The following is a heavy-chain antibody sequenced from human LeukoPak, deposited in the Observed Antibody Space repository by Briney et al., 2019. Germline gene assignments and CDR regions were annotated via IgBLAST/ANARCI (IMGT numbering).Heavy chain of an antibody. CDR3: ARDGVEYGMDV. Sequence: GGSLRLSCAASGFTFSSYSMNWVRQAPGKGPEWVSSISSSSSYIYYADSVKGRFTISRDNAKNSLYLQMNSLRAEDTAVYYCARDGVEYGMDVWGKGTTVTVSS. CDR1: GFTFSSYS. D-gene: IGHD1-1*01. J-gene: IGHJ6*04. CDR2: ISSSSSYI. V-gene: IGHV3-21*01.